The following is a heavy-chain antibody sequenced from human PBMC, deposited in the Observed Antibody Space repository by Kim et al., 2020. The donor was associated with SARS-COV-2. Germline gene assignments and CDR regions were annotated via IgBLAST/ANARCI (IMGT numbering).Heavy chain of an antibody. D-gene: IGHD3-10*01. CDR1: GFSFSTYG. CDR3: AKDGNYYGSRNYRWLDS. Sequence: GGSLRLSCVASGFSFSTYGMHWVRQAPGKGLEWVAVISYDGDDKYYADSVKGRFSISRDNSKNTVYLQMNTLKSDDTAVYYCAKDGNYYGSRNYRWLDSWGQGTLVTVSS. J-gene: IGHJ5*01. V-gene: IGHV3-30*18. CDR2: ISYDGDDK.